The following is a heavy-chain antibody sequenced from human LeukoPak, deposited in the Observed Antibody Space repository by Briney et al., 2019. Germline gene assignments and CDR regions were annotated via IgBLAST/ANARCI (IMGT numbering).Heavy chain of an antibody. J-gene: IGHJ4*02. CDR2: IYYSGST. CDR3: ASTILTRYSSSWYFDY. CDR1: GGSISSSSYY. Sequence: PSETLSLTCTVSGGSISSSSYYWGCIRQPPGKGLEWIGSIYYSGSTYYNPSLKSRVTISVDTSKNQFSLKLSFVTAADTAVYYCASTILTRYSSSWYFDYWGQGTLVTVSS. V-gene: IGHV4-39*01. D-gene: IGHD6-13*01.